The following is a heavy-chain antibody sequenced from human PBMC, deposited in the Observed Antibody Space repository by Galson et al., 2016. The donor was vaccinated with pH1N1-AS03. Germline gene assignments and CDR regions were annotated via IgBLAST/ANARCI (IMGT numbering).Heavy chain of an antibody. Sequence: QSGAEVKKPGDSLKISCKSSGYGFNGYWTGWVRQMPGKGLEYMGIIYPGDSDTRYSPSFQAHVTISADKSINTAYLQWSSLTASDTAMYYCARRSYSSSWMGASEIWGLGTMVTVSS. J-gene: IGHJ3*02. D-gene: IGHD6-13*01. CDR2: IYPGDSDT. CDR3: ARRSYSSSWMGASEI. V-gene: IGHV5-51*03. CDR1: GYGFNGYW.